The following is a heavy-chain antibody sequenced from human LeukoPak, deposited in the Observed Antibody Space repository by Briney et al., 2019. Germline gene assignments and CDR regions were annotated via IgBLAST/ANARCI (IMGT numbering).Heavy chain of an antibody. CDR1: GFAFSDYS. D-gene: IGHD3-16*01. CDR2: ITSDSHYI. V-gene: IGHV3-21*01. J-gene: IGHJ4*02. CDR3: ASGGATVWGY. Sequence: GGSLRLSCAASGFAFSDYSMNWVRQASGKGLEWIAAITSDSHYIYYADSMRGQFTISRDNAENSVYLQMNGLRADDTAVYYCASGGATVWGYWGQGALVIVSS.